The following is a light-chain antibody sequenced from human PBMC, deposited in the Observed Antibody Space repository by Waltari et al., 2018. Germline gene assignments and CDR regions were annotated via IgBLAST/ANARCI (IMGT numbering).Light chain of an antibody. V-gene: IGKV1-16*01. CDR2: GAS. Sequence: DIQMTQSPSSLAASVGARVTITCRASQGISKLLAWVRQKPGKAPESLIYGASSLQSGVPSRFSGSGSGTDFTLTISSLQPEDFASYYCQQYKTFPLTFGGGTKVEIK. CDR1: QGISKL. CDR3: QQYKTFPLT. J-gene: IGKJ4*01.